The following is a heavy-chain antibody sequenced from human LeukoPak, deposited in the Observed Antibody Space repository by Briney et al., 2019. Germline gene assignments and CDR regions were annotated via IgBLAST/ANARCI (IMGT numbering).Heavy chain of an antibody. CDR1: GFTFSNYW. CDR2: IKQDGSEK. V-gene: IGHV3-7*01. J-gene: IGHJ4*02. D-gene: IGHD6-13*01. CDR3: ARGPVAGYFDY. Sequence: GGSLRLSCAASGFTFSNYWMTWVRQAPEKGLEWVANIKQDGSEKYHVDSVKGRFTISRDNAKNSLYLQMNSLRAEDTAVYYCARGPVAGYFDYWGQGTLVSVSS.